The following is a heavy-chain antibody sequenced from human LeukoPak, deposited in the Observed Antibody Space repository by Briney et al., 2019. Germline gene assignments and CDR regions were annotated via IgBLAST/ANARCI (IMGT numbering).Heavy chain of an antibody. CDR3: GTDPPGKY. Sequence: GGSLRLSCAASGFTFSSYAMSWVRQAPGKGLEWVGRIKREVDGGTTDYAAPVKDRFVISRDDSKNTLYLHMNSVKTEDTGVYYCGTDPPGKYWGQGTLVTVSS. CDR1: GFTFSSYA. J-gene: IGHJ4*02. CDR2: IKREVDGGTT. V-gene: IGHV3-15*01. D-gene: IGHD3-10*01.